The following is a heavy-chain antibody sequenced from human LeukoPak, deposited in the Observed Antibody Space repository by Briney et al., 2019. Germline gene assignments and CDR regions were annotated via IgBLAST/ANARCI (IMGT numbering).Heavy chain of an antibody. CDR2: INPNSGGT. CDR3: ARGVPKYYYGSGTLHGAFDI. Sequence: AASVKVSCKASGYTFTGYYMHWVRQAPGQGLEWMGWINPNSGGTNYAQKFQGRVTMTRDTSISTAHMELSRLRSDDTAVYYCARGVPKYYYGSGTLHGAFDIWGQGTMVTVSS. V-gene: IGHV1-2*02. D-gene: IGHD3-10*01. J-gene: IGHJ3*02. CDR1: GYTFTGYY.